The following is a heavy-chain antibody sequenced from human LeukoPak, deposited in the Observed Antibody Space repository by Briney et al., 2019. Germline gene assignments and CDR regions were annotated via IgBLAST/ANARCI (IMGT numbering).Heavy chain of an antibody. V-gene: IGHV3-23*01. Sequence: GGSLRLSCAASGFTFSSYAMSWVGQAPGKGLEWGSAISGSGGGTYYADSVKGRFTISRDNSKNTLWLQMNSLRAEDTAVYYCAKDRLSDYGAPTDAFDIWGQGTMVTVSS. D-gene: IGHD4-17*01. CDR3: AKDRLSDYGAPTDAFDI. CDR2: ISGSGGGT. J-gene: IGHJ3*02. CDR1: GFTFSSYA.